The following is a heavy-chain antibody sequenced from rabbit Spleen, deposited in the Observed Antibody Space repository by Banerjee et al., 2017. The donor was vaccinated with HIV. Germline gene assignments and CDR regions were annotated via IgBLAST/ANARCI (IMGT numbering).Heavy chain of an antibody. CDR3: ARDLAGIIGWNFNL. CDR1: GVSFSANSY. D-gene: IGHD4-1*01. CDR2: IDTGSSGFT. Sequence: QSLEESGGDLVKPGASLTLTCTASGVSFSANSYMCWVRQAPGKGLEWIACIDTGSSGFTYFASWAKGRFTISKTSSTTVTLQLNSLTAADTATYFCARDLAGIIGWNFNLWGQGTLVTVS. V-gene: IGHV1S40*01. J-gene: IGHJ4*01.